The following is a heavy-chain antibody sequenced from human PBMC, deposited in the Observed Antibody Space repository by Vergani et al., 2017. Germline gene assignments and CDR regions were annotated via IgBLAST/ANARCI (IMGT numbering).Heavy chain of an antibody. J-gene: IGHJ3*02. D-gene: IGHD3-22*01. CDR2: INPNSGGT. Sequence: QVQLVQSGAEVKKPGASVKVSCKASGYTFTGYYMHWVRQAPGQGLEWMGWINPNSGGTKYGQKFQGWVTMPRDTSISTASMELSRLRSDDTAVYYCAREIGYYDSSGYAEAVDIWGQGTMVPVSS. CDR1: GYTFTGYY. CDR3: AREIGYYDSSGYAEAVDI. V-gene: IGHV1-2*04.